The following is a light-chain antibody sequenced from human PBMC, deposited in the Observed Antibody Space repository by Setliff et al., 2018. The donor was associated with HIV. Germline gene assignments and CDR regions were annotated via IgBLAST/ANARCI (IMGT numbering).Light chain of an antibody. CDR1: SSNIGTGYD. V-gene: IGLV1-40*01. CDR2: DNN. Sequence: QSALAQPPSVSGAPGQRVTISCTGSSSNIGTGYDVHWYQQLPGTAPKLLIHDNNNRPSGVPDRFSGSKSGTSASLAITGLQAEDEADYYCQSYDSSLSGCVFGSGTRSPS. CDR3: QSYDSSLSGCV. J-gene: IGLJ1*01.